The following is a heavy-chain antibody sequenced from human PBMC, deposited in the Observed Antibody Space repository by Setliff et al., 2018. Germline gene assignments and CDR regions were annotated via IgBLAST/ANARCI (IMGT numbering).Heavy chain of an antibody. D-gene: IGHD3-3*01. CDR3: ASPRRDDLDSPFDAFDI. CDR2: INHSGST. V-gene: IGHV4-39*07. Sequence: SETLSLTCTVSGGSISSMSYYWGWIRQPPGKGLEWIAEINHSGSTNYNPSLKSRVTISVDTSRNQFSLKLSSVTAADTAVYYCASPRRDDLDSPFDAFDIWGQGTKVTVSS. CDR1: GGSISSMSYY. J-gene: IGHJ3*02.